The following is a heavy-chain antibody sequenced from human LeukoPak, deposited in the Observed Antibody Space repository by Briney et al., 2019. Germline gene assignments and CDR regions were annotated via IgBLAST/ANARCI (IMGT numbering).Heavy chain of an antibody. CDR2: IKQDGSEK. J-gene: IGHJ4*02. CDR1: GFTFSSYW. CDR3: ARGDSSGYYYAFDY. Sequence: GGSLRLSCAASGFTFSSYWISWVRQAPGKGLEWVANIKQDGSEKYYVDSVKGRFTISRDNAKNSLYLQMNSLRAEDTAVYYCARGDSSGYYYAFDYWGQGTLVTASS. V-gene: IGHV3-7*01. D-gene: IGHD3-22*01.